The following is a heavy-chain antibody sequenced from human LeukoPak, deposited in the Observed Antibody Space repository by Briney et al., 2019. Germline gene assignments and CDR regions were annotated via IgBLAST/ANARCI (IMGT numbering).Heavy chain of an antibody. J-gene: IGHJ3*02. CDR2: IYYSGST. V-gene: IGHV4-4*02. D-gene: IGHD3-22*01. Sequence: SGTLSLTCAVSGDSISSSHWWSWVRQPPGKGLEWIGYIYYSGSTNYNPSLKSRVTISVDTSRNQFSLKLSSVTAADTAVYYCARHRRVTTYDAFDIWGQGTMVTVSS. CDR1: GDSISSSHW. CDR3: ARHRRVTTYDAFDI.